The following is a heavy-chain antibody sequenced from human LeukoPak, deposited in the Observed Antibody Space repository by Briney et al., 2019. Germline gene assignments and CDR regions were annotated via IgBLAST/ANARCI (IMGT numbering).Heavy chain of an antibody. D-gene: IGHD6-6*01. Sequence: PGGSLRLSCAASGFTFSSYAMHWVRQAPGKGLEWVAVISYDGSNKYYADSVKGRFTISRDNSKNTLYLQMNSLRAEDTAVYYCARYSSSSPYFDYWGQGTLVTVSS. J-gene: IGHJ4*02. CDR3: ARYSSSSPYFDY. CDR1: GFTFSSYA. CDR2: ISYDGSNK. V-gene: IGHV3-30*14.